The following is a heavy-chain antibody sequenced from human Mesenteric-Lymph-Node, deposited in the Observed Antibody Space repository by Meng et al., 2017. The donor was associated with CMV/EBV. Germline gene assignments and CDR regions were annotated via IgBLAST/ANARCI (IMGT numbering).Heavy chain of an antibody. CDR1: GYTFTGYY. Sequence: ASVKVSCKASGYTFTGYYMHWVRQAPGQGLEWMGWINPNSGDTKYAQRFQGRVSMTRDASISTIYMELSSLTSDDTAVYYCAKDGAFCGGDCYFDWGQGTLVTVSS. CDR2: INPNSGDT. D-gene: IGHD2-21*01. V-gene: IGHV1-2*02. J-gene: IGHJ4*02. CDR3: AKDGAFCGGDCYFD.